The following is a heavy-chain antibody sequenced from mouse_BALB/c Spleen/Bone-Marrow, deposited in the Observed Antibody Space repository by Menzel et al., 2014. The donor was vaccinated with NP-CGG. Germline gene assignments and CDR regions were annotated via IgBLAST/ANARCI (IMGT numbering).Heavy chain of an antibody. CDR2: IWAGGST. CDR3: ARDWLRRAMDY. D-gene: IGHD2-2*01. Sequence: VKVVESGPGLVSPSQSLSITCTVSGFSLTSYGVHWVRQPPGKGLEWLGVIWAGGSTNYNSALMSRLSISKDNSKSQVFLNMNSLQTDDTAMYYCARDWLRRAMDYWGQGTSVTVSS. J-gene: IGHJ4*01. V-gene: IGHV2-9*02. CDR1: GFSLTSYG.